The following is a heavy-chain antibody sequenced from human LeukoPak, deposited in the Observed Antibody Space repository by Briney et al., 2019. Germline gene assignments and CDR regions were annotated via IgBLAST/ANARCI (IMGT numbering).Heavy chain of an antibody. CDR1: GGSISSYY. J-gene: IGHJ4*02. CDR2: IYTSGST. Sequence: SETLSLTCTVSGGSISSYYWSWIRQPAGKGLEWIGRIYTSGSTNYNPSLKSRVTMSVDTSKNQFSLKLSSVTAADTAVYYCAREPTSRYSYEVLFDYWGQGTLVTVSS. V-gene: IGHV4-4*07. D-gene: IGHD5-18*01. CDR3: AREPTSRYSYEVLFDY.